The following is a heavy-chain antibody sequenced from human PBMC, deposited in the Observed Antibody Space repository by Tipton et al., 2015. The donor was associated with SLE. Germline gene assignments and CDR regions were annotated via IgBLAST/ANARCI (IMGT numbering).Heavy chain of an antibody. V-gene: IGHV3-23*01. CDR3: VKDDSSGDHGGSFDY. CDR2: ISGSGDIT. J-gene: IGHJ4*02. CDR1: GFTLNNFA. Sequence: SLRLSCATSGFTLNNFAMSWVSWVRQAPGKGLEWVSVISGSGDITYYADSVKGRFTISRDNSKNTLYLQMNSLRAEDTAVYYCVKDDSSGDHGGSFDYWGQGTLVTVSS. D-gene: IGHD3-22*01.